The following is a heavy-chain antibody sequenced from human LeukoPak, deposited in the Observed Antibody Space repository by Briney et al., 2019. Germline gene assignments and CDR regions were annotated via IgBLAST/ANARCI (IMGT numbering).Heavy chain of an antibody. D-gene: IGHD1-26*01. Sequence: GGSLRLSCAASGFTFSSYTMDWVRQAPGKGLEWVSSISSSSDYIFYADSVKGRFTISRDNAQNSLYLQMNSLRVEDTAVYYCARDKSGSRNFDYWGQGTLVTVSS. CDR3: ARDKSGSRNFDY. J-gene: IGHJ4*02. CDR1: GFTFSSYT. V-gene: IGHV3-21*01. CDR2: ISSSSDYI.